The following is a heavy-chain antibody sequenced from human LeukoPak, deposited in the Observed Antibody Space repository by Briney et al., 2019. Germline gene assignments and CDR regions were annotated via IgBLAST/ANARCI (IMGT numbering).Heavy chain of an antibody. Sequence: GGSLRLSCAASGFTFSIYWMSWVRQAPGKGLEWVANIKQDGSEKYYVDSVKGRFTISRDSAKNSLYLQMNSLRAEDTAVYYCARVGNLYDYYYMDVWGKGTTVTVSS. CDR3: ARVGNLYDYYYMDV. J-gene: IGHJ6*03. CDR2: IKQDGSEK. D-gene: IGHD1-14*01. V-gene: IGHV3-7*01. CDR1: GFTFSIYW.